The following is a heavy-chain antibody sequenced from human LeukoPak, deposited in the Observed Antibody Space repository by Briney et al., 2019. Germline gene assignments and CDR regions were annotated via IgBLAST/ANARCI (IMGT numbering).Heavy chain of an antibody. Sequence: PSETLSLTCTVPGGSISSSSYYWGWIRQPPGKGLEWIGSIYYSGSTYYNPSLKSRVTISVDTSKNQFSLKLSSVTAADTAVYYCARDPVSSSWGYYYYYYGMDVWGQGTTVTVSS. CDR1: GGSISSSSYY. V-gene: IGHV4-39*02. J-gene: IGHJ6*02. D-gene: IGHD6-13*01. CDR3: ARDPVSSSWGYYYYYYGMDV. CDR2: IYYSGST.